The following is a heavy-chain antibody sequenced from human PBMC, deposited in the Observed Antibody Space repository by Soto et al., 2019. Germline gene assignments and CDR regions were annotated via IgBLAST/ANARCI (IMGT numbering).Heavy chain of an antibody. CDR2: IYDSGIT. Sequence: QVHLQESGPGLVKPSETLSLTCTVSGGSINNYYWSWIRQPPGKGLEWIGYIYDSGITNYNPSLKSRVTISVDVSNNQFSLRLSSVTAADTAMYYCARRDTSTDFDYWGQGTLVTVSS. J-gene: IGHJ4*02. V-gene: IGHV4-59*08. CDR1: GGSINNYY. D-gene: IGHD5-18*01. CDR3: ARRDTSTDFDY.